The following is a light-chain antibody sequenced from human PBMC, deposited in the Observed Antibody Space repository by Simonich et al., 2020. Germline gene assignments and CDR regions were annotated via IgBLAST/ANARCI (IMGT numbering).Light chain of an antibody. CDR3: CSYAGSSTVV. V-gene: IGLV2-23*01. J-gene: IGLJ2*01. CDR1: SRDVGSYNL. Sequence: QSALTQPASVSWSPGQSITISCTGTSRDVGSYNLVSWYQQHPGKAPNLMIYEGSKRPSGVSKRCSGSKSGNTASLTISGLQAEDEADYYCCSYAGSSTVVFGGGTKLTVL. CDR2: EGS.